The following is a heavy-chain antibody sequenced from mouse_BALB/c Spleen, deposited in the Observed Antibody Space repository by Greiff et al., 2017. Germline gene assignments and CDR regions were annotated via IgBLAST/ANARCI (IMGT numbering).Heavy chain of an antibody. CDR3: ARRDYGSSYAMDY. CDR2: IDPANGNT. Sequence: VQLQQSGAELVKPGASVKLSCTASGFNIKDTYMHWVKQRPEQGLEWIGRIDPANGNTKYDPKFQGKATITADTSSNTAYLQLSSLTSEDTAVYYCARRDYGSSYAMDYWGQGTSVTVSS. V-gene: IGHV14-3*02. J-gene: IGHJ4*01. CDR1: GFNIKDTY. D-gene: IGHD1-1*01.